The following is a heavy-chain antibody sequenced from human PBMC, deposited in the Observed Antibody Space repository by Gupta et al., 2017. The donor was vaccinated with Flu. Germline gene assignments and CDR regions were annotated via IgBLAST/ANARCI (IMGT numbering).Heavy chain of an antibody. CDR1: GYTFTGYY. D-gene: IGHD3-10*01. CDR2: INPNSGGT. V-gene: IGHV1-2*02. CDR3: ARGRGYYGSGSPVGNWFDP. Sequence: QVQLVQSGAEVKKPGASVKVSSKASGYTFTGYYMHWVRQAPGQGLEWMGGINPNSGGTNYGEKFQGRGTMTRDTSISTAYMELSRLRSDETAVYYCARGRGYYGSGSPVGNWFDPWGQGTLVTVSS. J-gene: IGHJ5*02.